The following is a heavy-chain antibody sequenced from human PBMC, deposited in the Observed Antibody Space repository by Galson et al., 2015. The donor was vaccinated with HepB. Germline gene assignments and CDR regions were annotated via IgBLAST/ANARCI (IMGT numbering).Heavy chain of an antibody. CDR3: AKAIFTGYKGKGPFYFDY. V-gene: IGHV3-23*01. CDR2: ISGSGGST. Sequence: SLRLSCAASGFTFSSYAMSWVRQAPGKGLEWVSAISGSGGSTYYADSVKGRFTISRDNSKNTLYLQMNSLRAEDTAVYYCAKAIFTGYKGKGPFYFDYWGQGTLVTVSS. D-gene: IGHD3-9*01. J-gene: IGHJ4*02. CDR1: GFTFSSYA.